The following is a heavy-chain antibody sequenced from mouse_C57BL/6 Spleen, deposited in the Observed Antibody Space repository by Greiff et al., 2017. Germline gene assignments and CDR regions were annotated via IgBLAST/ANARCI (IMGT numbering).Heavy chain of an antibody. CDR3: ARDRGYGSFYYFDY. CDR2: ISDGGSYT. V-gene: IGHV5-4*01. CDR1: GFTFSSYA. J-gene: IGHJ2*01. D-gene: IGHD1-1*01. Sequence: DVKLVESGGGLVKPGGSLKLSCAASGFTFSSYAMSWVRQTPEKRLEWVATISDGGSYTYYPDNVKGRFTISRDNAKNNLYLQMSHLKSEDTAMYYCARDRGYGSFYYFDYWGQGTTLTVSS.